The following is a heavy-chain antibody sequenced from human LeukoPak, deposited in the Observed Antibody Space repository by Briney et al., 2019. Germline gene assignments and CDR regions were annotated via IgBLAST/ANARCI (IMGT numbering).Heavy chain of an antibody. CDR2: IYYSGST. J-gene: IGHJ4*02. CDR1: GGSISSGGYY. D-gene: IGHD3-10*01. V-gene: IGHV4-31*03. CDR3: ARAFMVRGVKGGGGVPYYFDY. Sequence: PSQTLSLTCTVSGGSISSGGYYWSWIRQHPGKGLEWIGYIYYSGSTYYNPSLKSRVTISVDTSKNQFSLKLSSVTAADTAVYYCARAFMVRGVKGGGGVPYYFDYWGQGTLVTVSS.